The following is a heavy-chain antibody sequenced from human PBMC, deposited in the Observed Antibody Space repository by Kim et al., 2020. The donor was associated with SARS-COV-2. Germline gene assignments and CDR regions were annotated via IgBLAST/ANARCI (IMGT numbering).Heavy chain of an antibody. CDR2: ISSSSTTI. CDR3: AREVRRGYNCFDP. V-gene: IGHV3-48*02. D-gene: IGHD1-1*01. CDR1: GFTFSNYS. Sequence: GGSLRLSCAASGFTFSNYSMNWVRQAPGKGLEWVSYISSSSTTIYYADSVKGRFTISRDNAKNSLYLQMNSLRDEDTAVYYCAREVRRGYNCFDPWGQGTLCTVSS. J-gene: IGHJ5*02.